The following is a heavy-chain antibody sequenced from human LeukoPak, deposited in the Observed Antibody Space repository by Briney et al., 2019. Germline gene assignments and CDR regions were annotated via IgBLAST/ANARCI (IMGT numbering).Heavy chain of an antibody. CDR3: AKDKLNYYFDY. V-gene: IGHV3-30*02. CDR1: GFTVSSNY. J-gene: IGHJ4*02. Sequence: TGGSLRLSCAASGFTVSSNYMSWVRQAPGKGLEWLAIIRYDGSSQYYADSVKGRFTISRDNSKNTLYLQMNSLRVEDTAVYYCAKDKLNYYFDYWGQGTLVTVSS. CDR2: IRYDGSSQ.